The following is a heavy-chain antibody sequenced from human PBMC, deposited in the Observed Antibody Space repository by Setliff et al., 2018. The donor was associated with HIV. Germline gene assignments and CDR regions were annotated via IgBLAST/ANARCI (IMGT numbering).Heavy chain of an antibody. D-gene: IGHD2-21*01. CDR3: AKHECGGGCYYYMDV. CDR2: ISGSNSRT. J-gene: IGHJ6*03. CDR1: GFNFMFFA. Sequence: GESLKISCTAPGFNFMFFAMSWVRQAPGKGLEWVSGISGSNSRTDYVDSVKGRFTISRDKSKNTLYLQLNSLRAEDTAVYYCAKHECGGGCYYYMDVWGKGIMVTAP. V-gene: IGHV3-23*01.